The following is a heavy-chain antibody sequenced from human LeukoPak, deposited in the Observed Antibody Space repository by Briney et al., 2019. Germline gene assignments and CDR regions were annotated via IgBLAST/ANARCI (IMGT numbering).Heavy chain of an antibody. J-gene: IGHJ6*03. Sequence: SETLSLTCTVSSGSISNYYWIWIRQPPGKGLEWIGYIYYSGSTNYNPSLKSRVTISVDPSKNQFSLKLSSVTAAHTAVYYCAREDTSFGAYYYYYMDVWGKGTTVTVSS. D-gene: IGHD3-3*01. CDR1: SGSISNYY. CDR3: AREDTSFGAYYYYYMDV. CDR2: IYYSGST. V-gene: IGHV4-59*12.